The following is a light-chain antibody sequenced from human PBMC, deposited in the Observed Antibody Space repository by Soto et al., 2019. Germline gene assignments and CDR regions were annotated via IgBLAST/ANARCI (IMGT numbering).Light chain of an antibody. Sequence: EIVLTQSPGTLSLSPGERATLSCRASQSVSSSYLAWYQQKPGQASRLLIYGASSRATGIPDRFSGSGSGTDFTLTISRLEPEDFAVYYCQQYVSSPETLGQGTKVAIK. V-gene: IGKV3-20*01. CDR3: QQYVSSPET. CDR2: GAS. J-gene: IGKJ1*01. CDR1: QSVSSSY.